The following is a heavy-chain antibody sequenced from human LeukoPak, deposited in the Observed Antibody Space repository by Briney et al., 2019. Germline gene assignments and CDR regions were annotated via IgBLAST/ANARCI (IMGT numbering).Heavy chain of an antibody. CDR3: ARGDVNGVWGFYFDY. CDR1: GFTFSSYV. CDR2: ISYDGSTK. V-gene: IGHV3-30-3*01. Sequence: SGRSLRLSCAASGFTFSSYVMHWVRQAPGKGLEWVAVISYDGSTKYYADSVKGRFTISRDSSKNTLYLQMNSLRAEDTAVYYCARGDVNGVWGFYFDYWGQGTLVTVSS. D-gene: IGHD2-8*01. J-gene: IGHJ4*02.